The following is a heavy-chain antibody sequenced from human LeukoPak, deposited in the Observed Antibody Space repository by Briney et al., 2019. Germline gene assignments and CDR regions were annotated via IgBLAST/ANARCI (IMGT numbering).Heavy chain of an antibody. Sequence: GGSLRLSCAASGLPASSNYISWARQPPGKGLEWVSVIYSGGSTYYADSVKGRFIISRDNSKNTLYLQMNSLGAEDTAVYYCATSVTGNDYWGQGTLVTVSS. CDR3: ATSVTGNDY. D-gene: IGHD2-21*02. CDR1: GLPASSNY. J-gene: IGHJ4*02. V-gene: IGHV3-53*01. CDR2: IYSGGST.